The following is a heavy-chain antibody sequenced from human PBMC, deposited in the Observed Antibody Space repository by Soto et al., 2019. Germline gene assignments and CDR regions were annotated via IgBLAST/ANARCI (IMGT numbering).Heavy chain of an antibody. V-gene: IGHV3-30-3*01. CDR1: GFIFSSYT. Sequence: PGGSLRLSCAASGFIFSSYTMHWVRQAPGKGLEWVALISYDGNIKYYADSVQGRFTVSRDNSKNILYLQMNSLRGEDSAVYNCARSGGSSSPATRYFEYWGQGTPVTVSS. D-gene: IGHD6-6*01. CDR3: ARSGGSSSPATRYFEY. CDR2: ISYDGNIK. J-gene: IGHJ4*02.